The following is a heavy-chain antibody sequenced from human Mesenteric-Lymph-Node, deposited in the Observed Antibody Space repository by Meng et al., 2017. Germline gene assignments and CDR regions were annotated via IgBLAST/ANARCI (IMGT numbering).Heavy chain of an antibody. D-gene: IGHD7-27*01. CDR2: INGGNDNT. V-gene: IGHV1-3*01. CDR1: GYRFTTYG. J-gene: IGHJ4*02. CDR3: ATEVNIGLGY. Sequence: QFQLVHSGAGVKKPGASVKVSCKASGYRFTTYGIHWVRQAPGQRLEWMGWINGGNDNTKYSQKFQGRVTITVDTSATTAYMDLSSLRSEDTAVYYCATEVNIGLGYWGQGTLVTVSS.